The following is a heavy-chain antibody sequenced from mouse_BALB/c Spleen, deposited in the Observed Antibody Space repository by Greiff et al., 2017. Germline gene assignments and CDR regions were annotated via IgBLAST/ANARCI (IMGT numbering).Heavy chain of an antibody. J-gene: IGHJ4*01. D-gene: IGHD1-1*02. V-gene: IGHV3-8*02. CDR1: GDSITSGY. CDR3: ARYGGNALSDAMDY. CDR2: ISYSGST. Sequence: VQLQQSGPSLVKPSQTLSLTCSVTGDSITSGYWNWIRKFPGNKLEYMGYISYSGSTYYNPSLKSRISITRDTSKNQYYLQLNSVTTEDTATYYCARYGGNALSDAMDYWGQGTSVTVSS.